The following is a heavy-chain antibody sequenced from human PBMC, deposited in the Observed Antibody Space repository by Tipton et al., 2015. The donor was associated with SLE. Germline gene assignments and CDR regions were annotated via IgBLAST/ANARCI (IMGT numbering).Heavy chain of an antibody. D-gene: IGHD2-15*01. J-gene: IGHJ6*02. V-gene: IGHV4-34*01. CDR3: ARATDCSGGRCYSAYYYYYGMDV. CDR2: INHSGYT. Sequence: GLVKPSETLSLTCVVYGGSFSGYYWSWIRQPPGKGLEWIGEINHSGYTNYNLSLKSRVTISVDTSKNQFSLKLSSVTAADTAVYYCARATDCSGGRCYSAYYYYYGMDVWGQGTTVTVSS. CDR1: GGSFSGYY.